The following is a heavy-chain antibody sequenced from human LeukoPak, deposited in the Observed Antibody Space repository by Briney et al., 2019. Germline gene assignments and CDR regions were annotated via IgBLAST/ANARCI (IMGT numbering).Heavy chain of an antibody. CDR1: GFTFSSYG. V-gene: IGHV3-33*01. Sequence: GRSLRLSCAASGFTFSSYGMHWVRQAPGKGLEWVAVIWYDGSNKYYADSVKGRFTISRDSSKNTLYLQMNSLRAEDTAVYYCARDSPPGFGELFPDYWGQGTLVTVSS. D-gene: IGHD3-10*01. CDR3: ARDSPPGFGELFPDY. J-gene: IGHJ4*02. CDR2: IWYDGSNK.